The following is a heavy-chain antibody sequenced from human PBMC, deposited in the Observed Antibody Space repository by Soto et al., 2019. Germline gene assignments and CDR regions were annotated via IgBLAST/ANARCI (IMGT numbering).Heavy chain of an antibody. D-gene: IGHD3-9*01. J-gene: IGHJ6*02. Sequence: SETLSLTCTVSGGSISSSSYYWGWIRQPPGKGLEWIGSIYYSGSTYYNPSLKSRVTISVDTSKNQFSLKLSSVTAADTAVYYCARVSDYDILTGYYTRSYYYYGMDVWGQGTTVTVSS. CDR2: IYYSGST. CDR1: GGSISSSSYY. V-gene: IGHV4-39*01. CDR3: ARVSDYDILTGYYTRSYYYYGMDV.